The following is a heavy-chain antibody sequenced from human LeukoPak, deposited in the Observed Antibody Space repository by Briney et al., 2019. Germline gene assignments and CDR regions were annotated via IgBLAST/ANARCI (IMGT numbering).Heavy chain of an antibody. Sequence: PSDTLSLTCTLSGRSIKTYYWSWTRQSPGKALEWIGSKSYSGSSNLIPSLESPISITVNLPQKQFFSTLTSSTAAAPAVYFLAAGSRAYYFYYMAVWGTGTTVTVSS. J-gene: IGHJ6*03. V-gene: IGHV4-59*07. CDR1: GRSIKTYY. CDR2: KSYSGSS. CDR3: AAGSRAYYFYYMAV.